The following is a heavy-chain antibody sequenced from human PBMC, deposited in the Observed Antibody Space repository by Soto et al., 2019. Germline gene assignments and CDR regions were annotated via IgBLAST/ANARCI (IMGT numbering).Heavy chain of an antibody. J-gene: IGHJ4*02. V-gene: IGHV3-23*01. D-gene: IGHD3-16*02. CDR3: AKFSMITFGGVIDY. CDR1: GFTFSSYA. Sequence: GGSLRLSCAASGFTFSSYAMSWVRQAPGKGLEWVSAISGSGGSTYYADSVKGRFTISRDNSKNTLYLQMNSLRAEDAAVYYCAKFSMITFGGVIDYWGQGTLVTVSS. CDR2: ISGSGGST.